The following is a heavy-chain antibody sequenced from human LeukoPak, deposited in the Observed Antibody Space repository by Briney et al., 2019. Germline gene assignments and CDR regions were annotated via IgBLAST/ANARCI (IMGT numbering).Heavy chain of an antibody. CDR3: ASGRSGSYDY. V-gene: IGHV3-21*01. Sequence: SGGSLRLSCAASGFTFSSYSMNWVRQAPGKGLEWVSSISSSSSYIYYADSVKGRFTISRDNSKNTLYLQMNSLRAEDTAVYYCASGRSGSYDYWGQGTLVTVSS. CDR1: GFTFSSYS. CDR2: ISSSSSYI. J-gene: IGHJ4*02. D-gene: IGHD2-15*01.